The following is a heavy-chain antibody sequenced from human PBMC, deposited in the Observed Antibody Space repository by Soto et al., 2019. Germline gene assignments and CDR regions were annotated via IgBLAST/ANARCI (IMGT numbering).Heavy chain of an antibody. CDR3: ARDLTIVPATHPRLENYRMDV. CDR1: GYSFTSYG. Sequence: QVQLVQSAGEVKKPGASVKVSCKASGYSFTSYGISWVRRAPGQGLEWMGWISPYNGHTQFVQRFQGRVTMTTDTSTKTAYMELRNLRSDDTAHYYCARDLTIVPATHPRLENYRMDVWGQGTTVIVSS. D-gene: IGHD2-2*01. J-gene: IGHJ6*02. CDR2: ISPYNGHT. V-gene: IGHV1-18*01.